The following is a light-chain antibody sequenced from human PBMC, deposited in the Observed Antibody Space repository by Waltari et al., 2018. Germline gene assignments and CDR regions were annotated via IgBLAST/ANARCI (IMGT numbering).Light chain of an antibody. Sequence: DIVMTQSPDSLAVSLGERATIHCKSSPSVLYSSNNKNYLAWYQQKPGQPPKLLISWASTRESGVPDRFSGSGSGTDFTLTISSLQIEDVAVYYCQQYYSTPRTFGQGTKVEVK. V-gene: IGKV4-1*01. CDR3: QQYYSTPRT. CDR2: WAS. CDR1: PSVLYSSNNKNY. J-gene: IGKJ1*01.